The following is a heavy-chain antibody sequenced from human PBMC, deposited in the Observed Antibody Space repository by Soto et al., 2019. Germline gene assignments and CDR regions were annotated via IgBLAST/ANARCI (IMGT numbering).Heavy chain of an antibody. Sequence: GASVKVSCKASGYTFTSYGISWVRQAPGRGLEWMGWISAYNGNTNYAQKLQGRVTMTTDTSTSTAYMELRSLRSDDTAVYYCARVINYGDYFWFDPWGQGTLVTVSS. CDR2: ISAYNGNT. CDR3: ARVINYGDYFWFDP. CDR1: GYTFTSYG. J-gene: IGHJ5*02. V-gene: IGHV1-18*01. D-gene: IGHD4-17*01.